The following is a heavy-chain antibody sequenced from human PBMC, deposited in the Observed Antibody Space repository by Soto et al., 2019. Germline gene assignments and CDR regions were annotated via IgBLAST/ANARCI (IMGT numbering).Heavy chain of an antibody. CDR2: IIPIFGTA. CDR1: GGTFSSYA. J-gene: IGHJ5*02. CDR3: ARGGYSSGWYGRNWFDP. D-gene: IGHD6-19*01. V-gene: IGHV1-69*01. Sequence: QVQLVQSGAEVKKPGSSVKVSCKASGGTFSSYAISWVRQAPGQGLEWMGGIIPIFGTANYAQKFQGRVTITADEFTSTAYMELSSLRSEDTAVFYCARGGYSSGWYGRNWFDPWGQGTLVTVSS.